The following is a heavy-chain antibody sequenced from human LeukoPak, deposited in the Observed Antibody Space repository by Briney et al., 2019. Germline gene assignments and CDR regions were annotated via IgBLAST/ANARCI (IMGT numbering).Heavy chain of an antibody. CDR2: IYTGGST. Sequence: PGGSLRLSCAASGFTVSSSYMNWVRQAPGKGLEWVSVIYTGGSTNYADSVKGRFIISRDNSKNTLYLQMNSLRAEDTAVYYCAREEYSSRLDQDAFDIWGQGTMVTVSS. D-gene: IGHD6-13*01. J-gene: IGHJ3*02. CDR1: GFTVSSSY. CDR3: AREEYSSRLDQDAFDI. V-gene: IGHV3-66*01.